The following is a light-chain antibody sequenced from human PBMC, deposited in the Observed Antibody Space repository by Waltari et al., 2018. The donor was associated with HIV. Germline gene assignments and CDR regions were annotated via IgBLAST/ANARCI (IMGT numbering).Light chain of an antibody. Sequence: SYELTQPPSVSVSPGQTARITCSGDALPRQYTYCYQQKPGQAPLLLIYKDSERPSGIPDRFSGSSSGTTVTLTISGVQAEDEADYYCQSADTSGSYSVIFGGGTKLTVL. CDR3: QSADTSGSYSVI. CDR2: KDS. J-gene: IGLJ2*01. V-gene: IGLV3-25*03. CDR1: ALPRQY.